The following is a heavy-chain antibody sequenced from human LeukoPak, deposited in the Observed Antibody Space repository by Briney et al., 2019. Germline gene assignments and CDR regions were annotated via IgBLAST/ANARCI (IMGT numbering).Heavy chain of an antibody. D-gene: IGHD1-14*01. CDR2: ISRTGTSI. J-gene: IGHJ1*01. Sequence: PGGSLRLSCAASRFTFSTFSMAWVRQAPGKGLEWVSYISRTGTSIHYADSMRGRFTISRDSTKSSLYLQMNNLRVEGTALYFCARTTVAGTIQYWGQGTLVIVSS. CDR1: RFTFSTFS. CDR3: ARTTVAGTIQY. V-gene: IGHV3-21*01.